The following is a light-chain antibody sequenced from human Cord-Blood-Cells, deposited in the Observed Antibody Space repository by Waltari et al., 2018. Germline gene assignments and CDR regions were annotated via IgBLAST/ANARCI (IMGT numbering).Light chain of an antibody. CDR3: QQYNNWPRGT. J-gene: IGKJ2*02. V-gene: IGKV3-15*01. CDR1: QSVSSN. CDR2: GAS. Sequence: EIVMTQSPATLSVSPGERATLSCRARQSVSSNLAWYQQKPGQAPGLLIYGASTRATGIPARFSGSGSGTEFTLTISSLQSEDFAVYYCQQYNNWPRGTFGQGTKLEIK.